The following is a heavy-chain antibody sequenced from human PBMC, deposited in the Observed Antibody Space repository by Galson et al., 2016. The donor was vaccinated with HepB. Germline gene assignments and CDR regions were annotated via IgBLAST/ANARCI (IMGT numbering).Heavy chain of an antibody. CDR1: GFTFSTYN. J-gene: IGHJ4*02. D-gene: IGHD6-19*01. CDR3: ARDSSGWYGIFDY. V-gene: IGHV3-21*01. CDR2: ISRGSGYI. Sequence: SLRLSCAASGFTFSTYNMNWVRQAPGKGLEWVSSISRGSGYIYNADSVKGRFTISRDNSKNTLYLQMNSLRAEDTAVYYCARDSSGWYGIFDYWGQGTLVTVSS.